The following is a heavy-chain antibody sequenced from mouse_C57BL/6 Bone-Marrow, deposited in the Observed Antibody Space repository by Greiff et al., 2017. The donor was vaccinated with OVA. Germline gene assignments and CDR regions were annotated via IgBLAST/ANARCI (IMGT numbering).Heavy chain of an antibody. CDR2: IYPGDGDT. J-gene: IGHJ4*01. CDR1: GYAFSSSW. D-gene: IGHD4-1*01. V-gene: IGHV1-82*01. CDR3: AREDWDRAMDY. Sequence: VKLQESGPELVKPGASVKISCKASGYAFSSSWMDWVKQRPGKGLEWIGRIYPGDGDTNYNGKFKGKATLTADKSSSTAYMQLSSLTSEDSAVYFCAREDWDRAMDYWGQGTSVTVSS.